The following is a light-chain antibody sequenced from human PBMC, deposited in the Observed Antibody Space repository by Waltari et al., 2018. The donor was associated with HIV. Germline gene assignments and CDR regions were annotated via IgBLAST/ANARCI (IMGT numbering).Light chain of an antibody. Sequence: QSVLTQPPSVSAAPGQKVTISCSGSSSDIVSYSVSWSQQFPGTAPSRLIVDTEELPSGIPTRVSASRSGTSATRDITGLQTGDETDYYCATWDNSLSIGVFGGGTKLTVL. CDR1: SSDIVSYS. J-gene: IGLJ3*02. V-gene: IGLV1-51*01. CDR2: DTE. CDR3: ATWDNSLSIGV.